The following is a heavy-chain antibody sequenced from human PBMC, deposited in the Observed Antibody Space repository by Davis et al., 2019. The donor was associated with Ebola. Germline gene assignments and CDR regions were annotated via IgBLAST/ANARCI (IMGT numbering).Heavy chain of an antibody. CDR1: GFTFSSYA. CDR2: ISYDGSNK. D-gene: IGHD3/OR15-3a*01. CDR3: ARETGLGY. J-gene: IGHJ4*02. Sequence: GGSLRLSCAASGFTFSSYAMHXVRHAPGKGLEWVAVISYDGSNKYYADSVKGRFTISRDNSKNTLYLQMNSLRAEDTAVYYCARETGLGYWGQGTLVTVSS. V-gene: IGHV3-30*04.